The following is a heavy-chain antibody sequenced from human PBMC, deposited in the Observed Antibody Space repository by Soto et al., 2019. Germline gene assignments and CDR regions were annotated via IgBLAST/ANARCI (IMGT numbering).Heavy chain of an antibody. J-gene: IGHJ4*02. D-gene: IGHD3-9*01. CDR3: AINYNTLTGYYRFFNY. CDR1: GYTFISYD. V-gene: IGHV1-18*01. CDR2: ISAYNGNT. Sequence: QVQLVQSGAEVKKPGASVKVSCKGSGYTFISYDISWVRQAPGQGLEWMGRISAYNGNTNYAQNLQGRVTLTTDTSTSTAYMELRSLRSDDTAVYYCAINYNTLTGYYRFFNYWGQGTRVTVSS.